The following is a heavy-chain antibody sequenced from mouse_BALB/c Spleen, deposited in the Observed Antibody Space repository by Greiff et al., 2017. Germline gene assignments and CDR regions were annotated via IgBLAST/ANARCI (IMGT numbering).Heavy chain of an antibody. CDR2: IYPGNSDT. V-gene: IGHV1-5*01. CDR3: TMGGNYGYFDV. J-gene: IGHJ1*01. D-gene: IGHD1-1*02. CDR1: GYSFTSYW. Sequence: VQLQQSGTVLARPGASVKMSCKASGYSFTSYWMHWVKQRPGQGLEWIGAIYPGNSDTSYNQKFKGKAKLTAVTSASTAYMELSSLTNEDSAVYYCTMGGNYGYFDVWGAGTTVTVSS.